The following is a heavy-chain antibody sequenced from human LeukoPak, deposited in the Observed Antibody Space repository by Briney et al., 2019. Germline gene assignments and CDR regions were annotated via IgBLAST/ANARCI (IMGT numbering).Heavy chain of an antibody. CDR3: ARRYTVCERGECHMLFDY. V-gene: IGHV4-39*01. CDR2: IYYSGST. J-gene: IGHJ4*02. Sequence: PSETLSLTCTVSGGSISSSSYYWGWIRQPPGKGLEWIGSIYYSGSTYYNPSLKSRVTISVDTSKNQFSLKLSSVTAADTAVYYCARRYTVCERGECHMLFDYWGQGTLVTVSS. CDR1: GGSISSSSYY. D-gene: IGHD2-8*02.